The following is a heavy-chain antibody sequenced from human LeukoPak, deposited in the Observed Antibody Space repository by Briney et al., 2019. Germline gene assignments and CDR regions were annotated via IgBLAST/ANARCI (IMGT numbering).Heavy chain of an antibody. D-gene: IGHD1-26*01. CDR2: IIPNSGGT. CDR1: GGTFSSYA. CDR3: ARPYSGLAFDI. Sequence: ASVKVSCKASGGTFSSYAISWVRQAPGQGLEWMGRIIPNSGGTNYAQKFQGRVTMTRDTSISTAYMELSRLRSDDTAVYYCARPYSGLAFDIWGQGTMVTVSS. V-gene: IGHV1-2*02. J-gene: IGHJ3*02.